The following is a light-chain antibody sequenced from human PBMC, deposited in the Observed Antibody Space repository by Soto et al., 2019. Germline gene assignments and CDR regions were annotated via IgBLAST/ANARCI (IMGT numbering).Light chain of an antibody. CDR2: RNN. V-gene: IGLV1-47*01. CDR3: AAWDDSLSGWV. Sequence: QSVLTQPPSVSGTPGQTVTISCSGSSSNIGSNYVYWYQQLPGTAPKLLIYRNNQRPSGVPDRFSGSKSGTSASLAISGLRSEDEAGYYCAAWDDSLSGWVFGGGTKLTVL. CDR1: SSNIGSNY. J-gene: IGLJ3*02.